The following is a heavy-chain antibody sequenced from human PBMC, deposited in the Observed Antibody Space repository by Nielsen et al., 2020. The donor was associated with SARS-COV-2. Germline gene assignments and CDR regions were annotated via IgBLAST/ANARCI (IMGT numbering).Heavy chain of an antibody. Sequence: LKISCAASGFTFSSYAMSWVRQAPGKGLEWVSAISGSGGSTYYADSVKGRFTISRDNSKNTLYLQMNSLRAEDTAVYYCATVEGREWFDPWGQGTLVTVSS. CDR1: GFTFSSYA. J-gene: IGHJ5*02. V-gene: IGHV3-23*01. CDR3: ATVEGREWFDP. CDR2: ISGSGGST. D-gene: IGHD1-26*01.